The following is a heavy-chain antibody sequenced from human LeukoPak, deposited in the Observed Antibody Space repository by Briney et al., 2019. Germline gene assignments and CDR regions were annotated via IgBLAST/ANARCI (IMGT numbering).Heavy chain of an antibody. CDR2: ISDPGHTK. CDR1: GFTLSPYA. CDR3: ARKELEGSWFDP. Sequence: TGGSLRLSCAASGFTLSPYAINWVRQAPGKGVEWIAFISDPGHTKYNADSVKVRFTISRDNAKNSVFLQMNSLRDEDTAVYYCARKELEGSWFDPWGQGTLVTVTS. D-gene: IGHD3-3*01. J-gene: IGHJ5*02. V-gene: IGHV3-48*02.